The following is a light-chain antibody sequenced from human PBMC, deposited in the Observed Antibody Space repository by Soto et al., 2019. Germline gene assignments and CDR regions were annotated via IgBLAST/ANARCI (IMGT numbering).Light chain of an antibody. CDR3: CSHAGDYVV. Sequence: QSALTQPASVSGSPGQSITISCTGTTSDIGNYKFVSWYQQRPGKAPKLMIFEGSKRPSGVSDRFSASKSGNAASLTISGLQTEDEAAYYYCSHAGDYVVFGGGTKLTVL. J-gene: IGLJ2*01. V-gene: IGLV2-23*01. CDR2: EGS. CDR1: TSDIGNYKF.